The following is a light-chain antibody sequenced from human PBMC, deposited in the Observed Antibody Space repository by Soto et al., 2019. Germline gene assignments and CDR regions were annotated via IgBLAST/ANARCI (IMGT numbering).Light chain of an antibody. CDR2: AAS. J-gene: IGKJ5*01. CDR1: QSISSY. V-gene: IGKV1-39*01. CDR3: QHRSIWPVS. Sequence: DIQMTQSPSSLSASVGDRVTIACRASQSISSYLNWYQQKPGKAPNLLIYAASSLQSGVPSRFSGSGSGTDFTLTISSLEPEDFAVYYCQHRSIWPVSFGQGTRLEIK.